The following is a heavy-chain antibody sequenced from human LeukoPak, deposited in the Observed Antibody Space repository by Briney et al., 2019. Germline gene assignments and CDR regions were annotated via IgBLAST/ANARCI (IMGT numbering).Heavy chain of an antibody. V-gene: IGHV4-39*01. D-gene: IGHD6-13*01. CDR2: IYYSGTT. CDR3: GRSGAAEGPTHNWFDP. CDR1: GGSISSGNDY. J-gene: IGHJ5*02. Sequence: SETLSLACTVSGGSISSGNDYWGWVRQPPGKGLEWIGSIYYSGTTYYSPSLKSRVIISVDTSKKQFSVKLTSVTAADTAVYYCGRSGAAEGPTHNWFDPWGQGILVIVSS.